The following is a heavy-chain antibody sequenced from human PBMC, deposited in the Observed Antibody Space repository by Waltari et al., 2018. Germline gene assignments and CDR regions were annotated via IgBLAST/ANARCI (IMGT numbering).Heavy chain of an antibody. V-gene: IGHV3-53*01. CDR3: AGCRPLDFYFDY. CDR2: IYSGGST. CDR1: GVTVNSNY. Sequence: VQLVESGGGLIQPGGSLRLSCAVSGVTVNSNYMSWVRQAPGKGLEWVSVIYSGGSTYYADSVKGRFTISRDNSKNTLYLQMNSLRAEDTAVYYCAGCRPLDFYFDYWGQGNLVTVSS. J-gene: IGHJ4*02.